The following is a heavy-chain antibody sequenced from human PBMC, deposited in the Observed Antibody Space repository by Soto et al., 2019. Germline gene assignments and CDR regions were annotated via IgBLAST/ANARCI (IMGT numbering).Heavy chain of an antibody. CDR2: ISAYNGNT. CDR3: ARDRGWFGEKNYYGMEV. CDR1: GYTFTSYA. V-gene: IGHV1-18*01. Sequence: GASVKVSSKASGYTFTSYALYWVRQAPGQRLEWMGWISAYNGNTNYAQNFQGRVTMTRDTSTSTAYMELRSLRSDDTAVYYCARDRGWFGEKNYYGMEVWGQGTTVTVSS. J-gene: IGHJ6*02. D-gene: IGHD3-10*01.